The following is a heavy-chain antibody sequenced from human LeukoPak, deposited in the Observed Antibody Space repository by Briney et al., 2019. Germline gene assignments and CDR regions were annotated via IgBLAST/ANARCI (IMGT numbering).Heavy chain of an antibody. J-gene: IGHJ6*02. CDR2: INHSGST. CDR1: GWSFSGYY. Sequence: PSETLSLTCAVYGWSFSGYYWSWIRQPPGKGLEWIGEINHSGSTNYNPSLKSRVTISVDTSKNQFSLKLSSVTAADTAVYYCASYRVQGGVHYYYYYGMDVWGQGTTVTVSS. D-gene: IGHD3-10*01. CDR3: ASYRVQGGVHYYYYYGMDV. V-gene: IGHV4-34*01.